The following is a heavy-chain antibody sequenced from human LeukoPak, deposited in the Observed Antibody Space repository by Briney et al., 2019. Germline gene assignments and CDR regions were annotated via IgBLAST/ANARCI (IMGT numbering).Heavy chain of an antibody. CDR1: GGTFSSYT. CDR3: ARSLYVEMATMD. J-gene: IGHJ4*02. Sequence: ASVTVYCKASGGTFSSYTISWVRQAPGQGLEWMGRIIPILGIANYAQKFQGRVTITADKSTSTAYMELSSLRSEDTAVYYCARSLYVEMATMDWGQGTLVTVSS. CDR2: IIPILGIA. V-gene: IGHV1-69*02. D-gene: IGHD5-24*01.